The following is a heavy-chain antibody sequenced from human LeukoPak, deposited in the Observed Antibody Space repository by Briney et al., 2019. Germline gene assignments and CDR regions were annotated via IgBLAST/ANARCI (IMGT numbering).Heavy chain of an antibody. V-gene: IGHV1-69*06. CDR1: GGTFSSYA. D-gene: IGHD3-22*01. Sequence: ASVKVSCKASGGTFSSYAISWVRQAPGQGLEWMGGIIPIFGTANYAQKFQGRVTITADKSTSTAYMELSSLRSEDTAVYYCARGASDYDSSGYYSPFDYWGQGTLVTVSS. CDR3: ARGASDYDSSGYYSPFDY. CDR2: IIPIFGTA. J-gene: IGHJ4*02.